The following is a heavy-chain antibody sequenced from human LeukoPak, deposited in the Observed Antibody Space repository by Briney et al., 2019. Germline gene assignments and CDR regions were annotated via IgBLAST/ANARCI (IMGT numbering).Heavy chain of an antibody. Sequence: PGVSLRLSCAASGFTFSSFVMSWVRQAPGKGLEWVSAISGSGGSTYYADSVKGRFTVSRDNSKNTLYLQMNSLRAEDTAVYYCTRDRVSSDYWGQGTLVIVSS. V-gene: IGHV3-23*01. J-gene: IGHJ4*02. CDR3: TRDRVSSDY. CDR1: GFTFSSFV. D-gene: IGHD3-16*02. CDR2: ISGSGGST.